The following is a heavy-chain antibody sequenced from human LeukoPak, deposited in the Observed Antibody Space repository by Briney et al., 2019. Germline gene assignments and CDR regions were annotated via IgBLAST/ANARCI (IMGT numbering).Heavy chain of an antibody. CDR3: ARDRPYYYDSSGYYALDY. CDR2: ISAYNGNT. J-gene: IGHJ4*02. Sequence: ASVKVSCKASGYTFTSYGISWVRQAPGQGLEWMGWISAYNGNTNYAQKLQGRVTMTTDTSTSTAYMELRSLRSDDTAVYYCARDRPYYYDSSGYYALDYWGQGTLVTVSS. CDR1: GYTFTSYG. D-gene: IGHD3-22*01. V-gene: IGHV1-18*01.